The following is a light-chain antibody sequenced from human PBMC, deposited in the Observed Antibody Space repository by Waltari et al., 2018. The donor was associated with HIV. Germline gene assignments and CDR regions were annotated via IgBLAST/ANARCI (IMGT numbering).Light chain of an antibody. CDR2: EVS. CDR1: SSDVGGYKY. CDR3: SSYTSSSTYV. J-gene: IGLJ1*01. V-gene: IGLV2-14*01. Sequence: QSALTQPASVSGSPGQSITISCTGTSSDVGGYKYVSWYQQHPGKVPKFMIYEVSNRPSGVSNRFSGSKSGNTASLTISGLQAEDEADYYCSSYTSSSTYVFGTGTKVTVL.